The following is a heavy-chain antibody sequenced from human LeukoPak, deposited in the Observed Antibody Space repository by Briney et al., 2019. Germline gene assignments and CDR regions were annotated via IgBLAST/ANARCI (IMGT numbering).Heavy chain of an antibody. D-gene: IGHD6-13*01. CDR3: ARDAPQVPAAGVLAS. V-gene: IGHV3-53*01. CDR1: GFTVSDNY. Sequence: GGSLRLSCAASGFTVSDNYMSWVRQAPGKGLGWVSVIYSRGDTHYADSVEGRFTISKDNSKNTLFLQMNSLRVEDTAIYYCARDAPQVPAAGVLASWGQGSLVTVSS. CDR2: IYSRGDT. J-gene: IGHJ5*02.